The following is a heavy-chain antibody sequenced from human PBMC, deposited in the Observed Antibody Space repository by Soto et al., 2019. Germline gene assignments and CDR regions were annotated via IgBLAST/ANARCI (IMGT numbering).Heavy chain of an antibody. CDR1: GFTFNYYG. J-gene: IGHJ4*02. CDR3: AKALELWFGELWPFDS. V-gene: IGHV3-30*18. Sequence: QVQLVESGGGVVQPGRSLRLSCNASGFTFNYYGMHWVRQAPGKGLEWVAVISYDGSEKYYADSVRGRFTISRDKSKNTLYLQMNSLRREDTAVYYCAKALELWFGELWPFDSWSLGTVVTVSS. D-gene: IGHD3-10*01. CDR2: ISYDGSEK.